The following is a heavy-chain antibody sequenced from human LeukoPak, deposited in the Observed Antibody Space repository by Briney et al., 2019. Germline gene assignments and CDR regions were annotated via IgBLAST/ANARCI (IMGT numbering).Heavy chain of an antibody. CDR2: ISAYNGNT. V-gene: IGHV1-18*01. J-gene: IGHJ4*02. D-gene: IGHD1-14*01. CDR1: GYTFTNYG. Sequence: ASVKVSCKASGYTFTNYGISWVRQAPGQGLEWMGWISAYNGNTNYAQKLQGRVTMTADTSTSTAYMELRSLRSDDTAVYYCARDRAVNHFAPPTRCDYWGQGTLVTVSS. CDR3: ARDRAVNHFAPPTRCDY.